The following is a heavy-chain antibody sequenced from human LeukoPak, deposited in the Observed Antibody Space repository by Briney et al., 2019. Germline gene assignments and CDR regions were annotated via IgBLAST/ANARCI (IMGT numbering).Heavy chain of an antibody. V-gene: IGHV3-33*08. CDR2: IWYDGSNK. J-gene: IGHJ6*02. CDR1: GFTFSSYA. D-gene: IGHD3-22*01. CDR3: ARAPYYYDSRRYYYYYYGMDV. Sequence: GGSLRLSCAASGFTFSSYAMHWVRQAPGKGLEWVAVIWYDGSNKYYADSVKGRFTISRDNSKNTLYLQMNSLRAEDTAVYYCARAPYYYDSRRYYYYYYGMDVWGQGTTVTVSS.